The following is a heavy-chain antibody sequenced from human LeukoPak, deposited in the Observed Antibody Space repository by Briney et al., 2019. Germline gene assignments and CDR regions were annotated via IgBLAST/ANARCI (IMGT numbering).Heavy chain of an antibody. V-gene: IGHV3-66*01. CDR1: GFTVSSNY. J-gene: IGHJ4*02. D-gene: IGHD2-2*01. Sequence: GGSLRLSCAASGFTVSSNYMSWVRQAPGKGVEGVSVIYAGGSTHYSDSVKGRFTISRDNSKNTLYLQMNSLTAEDTAVYYCARAVVGTSCYGYWGQGTLVTVSS. CDR3: ARAVVGTSCYGY. CDR2: IYAGGST.